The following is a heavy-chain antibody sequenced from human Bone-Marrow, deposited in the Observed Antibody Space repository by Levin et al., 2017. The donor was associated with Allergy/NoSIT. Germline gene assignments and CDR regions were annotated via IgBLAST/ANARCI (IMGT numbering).Heavy chain of an antibody. V-gene: IGHV4-4*02. CDR2: ISHSGST. CDR1: GASISNYYW. Sequence: GSLRLSCAVSGASISNYYWWSWVRQPPGTGLEWIGEISHSGSTKYNPSLMSRVTISIDKSKNQFSLTLNSVTAADTAVYYCASSSGWYRLDSWGQGTLVTVSS. D-gene: IGHD6-19*01. J-gene: IGHJ4*01. CDR3: ASSSGWYRLDS.